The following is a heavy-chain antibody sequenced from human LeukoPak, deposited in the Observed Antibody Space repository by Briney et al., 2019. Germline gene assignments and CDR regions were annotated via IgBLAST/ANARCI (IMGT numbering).Heavy chain of an antibody. Sequence: SETLSLTCTVSGGSISSGGYHWSWIRQHPGKGLEWIGYIYYSGSTYYNPSLKSRVTISVDTSKNQFSLKLSSVTAADTAVYYCARGKTGTTPLDYWGQGTLVTVSS. CDR1: GGSISSGGYH. J-gene: IGHJ4*02. CDR3: ARGKTGTTPLDY. V-gene: IGHV4-31*03. CDR2: IYYSGST. D-gene: IGHD1-7*01.